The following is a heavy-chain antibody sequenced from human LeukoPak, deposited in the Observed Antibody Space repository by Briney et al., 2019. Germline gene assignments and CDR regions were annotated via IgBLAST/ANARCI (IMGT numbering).Heavy chain of an antibody. CDR1: GGSLSGDY. Sequence: SETLSLTCAVYGGSLSGDYWSWIRQPPGKGLEWIGEINHSGSTNYNPSLKSRVTTSVGTSKNQFSLKLSSVTAADTAVYYCARARSWYGRFDYWGQGTLVTVSS. J-gene: IGHJ4*02. CDR3: ARARSWYGRFDY. D-gene: IGHD6-13*01. CDR2: INHSGST. V-gene: IGHV4-34*01.